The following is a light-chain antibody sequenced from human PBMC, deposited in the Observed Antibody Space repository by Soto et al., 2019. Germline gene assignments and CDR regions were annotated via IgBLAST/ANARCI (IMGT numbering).Light chain of an antibody. V-gene: IGKV4-1*01. CDR3: QQYYTTPFT. CDR1: QTILYSSNNKNF. CDR2: WAS. J-gene: IGKJ3*01. Sequence: DIVMTQSPDSLAVSLGEGATINCKSSQTILYSSNNKNFLAWYQQKAGPPPKLLIYWASTRESGVPDRFSASGSGTDFTLTISNLQAEDVAVYYCQQYYTTPFTFGPGTKVDIK.